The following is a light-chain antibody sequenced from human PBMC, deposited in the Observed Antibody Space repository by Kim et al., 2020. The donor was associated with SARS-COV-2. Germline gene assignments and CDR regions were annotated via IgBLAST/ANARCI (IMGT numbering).Light chain of an antibody. CDR1: SSDVVGYNY. CDR2: DVS. J-gene: IGLJ2*01. CDR3: CSYAGSYVV. Sequence: GQSVTISDTGTSSDVVGYNYVSRYQQHPGKAPKLMIYDVSKRPSGVPDRFSGSKSGNTASLTISGLQAEDEADYYCCSYAGSYVVFGGGTQLTVL. V-gene: IGLV2-11*01.